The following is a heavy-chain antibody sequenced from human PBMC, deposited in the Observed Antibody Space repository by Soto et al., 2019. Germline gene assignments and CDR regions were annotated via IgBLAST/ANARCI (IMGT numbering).Heavy chain of an antibody. CDR1: GGSVSSGSYY. V-gene: IGHV4-61*01. CDR2: IYYSGST. D-gene: IGHD2-15*01. J-gene: IGHJ3*02. Sequence: QVQLQESGPGLVKPSETLSLTCTASGGSVSSGSYYWSWIRQPPGKGLEWIGYIYYSGSTNYNPSLKSRVTISVDTSKNQFSLKLSSVTAADTAVYYCARGSGPNDAFDIWGQGTMVTVSS. CDR3: ARGSGPNDAFDI.